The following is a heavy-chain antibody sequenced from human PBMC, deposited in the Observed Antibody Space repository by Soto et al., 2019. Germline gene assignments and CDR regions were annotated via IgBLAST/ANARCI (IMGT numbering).Heavy chain of an antibody. J-gene: IGHJ6*02. V-gene: IGHV5-51*01. Sequence: GESLKISCKGFGYNFAPNWIGWVRQMPGKGLEWMGIIWPGDSDTRYNPSFQGHVTFSADKSISTAYLHLNSLKASDTAMYYCARLRDYAAGMDVWGQGTTVTVS. CDR1: GYNFAPNW. CDR3: ARLRDYAAGMDV. D-gene: IGHD3-16*01. CDR2: IWPGDSDT.